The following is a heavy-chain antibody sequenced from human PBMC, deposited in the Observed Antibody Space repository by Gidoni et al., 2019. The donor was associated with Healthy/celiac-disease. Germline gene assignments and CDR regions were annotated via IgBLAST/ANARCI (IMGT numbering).Heavy chain of an antibody. CDR3: ARDRRGYCSGGSCYSWFDP. CDR1: GFTFSDYY. J-gene: IGHJ5*02. CDR2: ISSSSSYT. D-gene: IGHD2-15*01. Sequence: QVQLVESGGGLVKPGGSRRLSCEASGFTFSDYYMRWIRQAPGKGLEWVSYISSSSSYTTYADSVNCRFTISRDNAKNSLYLQMNSLRAEDTAVYYCARDRRGYCSGGSCYSWFDPWGQGTLVTVSS. V-gene: IGHV3-11*05.